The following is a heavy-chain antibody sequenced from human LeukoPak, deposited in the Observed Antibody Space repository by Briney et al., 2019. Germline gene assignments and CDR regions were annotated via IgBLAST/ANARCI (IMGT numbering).Heavy chain of an antibody. J-gene: IGHJ4*02. D-gene: IGHD1-26*01. V-gene: IGHV1-18*01. CDR3: ARGAQIVGARDLDY. Sequence: GASVKVSCKASGYTFSTYGITWVRQAPGQGLEWMGWISAYSGNRNYAQNLQGRVTMTTDTSTSTAYMELRSLRCDDTAVYYCARGAQIVGARDLDYWGQGTLVTVSS. CDR2: ISAYSGNR. CDR1: GYTFSTYG.